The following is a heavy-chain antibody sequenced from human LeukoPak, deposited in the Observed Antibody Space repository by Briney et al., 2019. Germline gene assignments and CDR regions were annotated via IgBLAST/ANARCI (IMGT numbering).Heavy chain of an antibody. CDR1: GFIFSSFG. CDR3: ANISSH. J-gene: IGHJ4*02. Sequence: PGGSLRLSCVASGFIFSSFGMHWVRQAPGKGLEWVAFIRYDGSTKYYADSVKGRITISRDNSRNTLYLEMNSLRADDTAVYYCANISSHWGQGTLVTVSS. D-gene: IGHD3-3*02. CDR2: IRYDGSTK. V-gene: IGHV3-30*02.